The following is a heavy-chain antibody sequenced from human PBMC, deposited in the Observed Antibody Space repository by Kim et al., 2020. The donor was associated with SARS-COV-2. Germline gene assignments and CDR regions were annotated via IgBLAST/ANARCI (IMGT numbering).Heavy chain of an antibody. J-gene: IGHJ6*02. V-gene: IGHV4-34*01. CDR2: INHSGST. CDR3: ARRRSSGSYYGYYYYGMDV. Sequence: SETLSLTCAVYGGSFSGYYWSWIRQPPGKGLEWIGEINHSGSTNYNPSLKSRVTISVDTSKNQFSLKLSSVTAADTAVYYCARRRSSGSYYGYYYYGMDVWGQGTTVTVSS. CDR1: GGSFSGYY. D-gene: IGHD3-10*01.